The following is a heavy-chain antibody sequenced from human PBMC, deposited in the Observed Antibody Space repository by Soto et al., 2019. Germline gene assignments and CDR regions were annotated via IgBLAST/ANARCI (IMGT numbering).Heavy chain of an antibody. Sequence: GGSLRLSCAASGFTFSSYGMHWVRQAPGKWLEWVAVISYDGSNKYYADSVKGRFTISRDNSKNTLYLQMNSLRAEDTAVYYCAKYQQQLVRGGRLYYYYYGMDVWGQGXTVTVYS. CDR2: ISYDGSNK. CDR3: AKYQQQLVRGGRLYYYYYGMDV. V-gene: IGHV3-30*18. J-gene: IGHJ6*02. D-gene: IGHD6-13*01. CDR1: GFTFSSYG.